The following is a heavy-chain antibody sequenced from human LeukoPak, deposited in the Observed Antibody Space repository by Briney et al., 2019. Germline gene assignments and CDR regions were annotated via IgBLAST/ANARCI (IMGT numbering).Heavy chain of an antibody. CDR1: GYSISSGYY. CDR3: ARGGLISLANTPLGAFDM. D-gene: IGHD3/OR15-3a*01. Sequence: SETLSLTCSVSGYSISSGYYWGWIRQPPGRGPEWIGSIYYTGGTLYNPSLKSRVSMSVDTSTNQFSLQLNSVTPEDTAIYYCARGGLISLANTPLGAFDMWGQGTMVSVSS. J-gene: IGHJ3*02. CDR2: IYYTGGT. V-gene: IGHV4-38-2*02.